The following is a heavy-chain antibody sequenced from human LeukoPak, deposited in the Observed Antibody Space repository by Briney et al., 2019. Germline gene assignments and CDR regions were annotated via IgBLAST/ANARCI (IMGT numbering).Heavy chain of an antibody. D-gene: IGHD6-19*01. CDR2: ISSSSSYI. Sequence: GGSLRLSCAASGFTFSSYSMNWVRQAPGKGLEWVSSISSSSSYIYCADSVKGRFTISRDNAKNSLYLQMNSLRAEDTAVYYCARAKGTVAGTLDYWGQGTLVTVSS. V-gene: IGHV3-21*01. CDR1: GFTFSSYS. CDR3: ARAKGTVAGTLDY. J-gene: IGHJ4*02.